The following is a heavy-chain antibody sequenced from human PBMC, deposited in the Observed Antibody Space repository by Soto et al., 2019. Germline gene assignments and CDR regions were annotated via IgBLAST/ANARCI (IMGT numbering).Heavy chain of an antibody. D-gene: IGHD6-19*01. CDR2: ISGSGGSA. Sequence: EVQLVESGGGLVQPGGSLRLSCAASGFTFRSYAMSWVRQAPGKGLEWVSSISGSGGSAFYVDSVKGRFTISRDNSKNTLQLQMNSLRADDTAIYYCAKDTAVSGTFVVTFDSWGQGSLVTVSS. V-gene: IGHV3-23*04. J-gene: IGHJ4*02. CDR1: GFTFRSYA. CDR3: AKDTAVSGTFVVTFDS.